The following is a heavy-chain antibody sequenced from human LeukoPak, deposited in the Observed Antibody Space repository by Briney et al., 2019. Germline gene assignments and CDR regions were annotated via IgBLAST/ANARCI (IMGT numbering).Heavy chain of an antibody. V-gene: IGHV3-30*03. D-gene: IGHD4-17*01. CDR1: GFTFSSYG. CDR2: ISYDGSNK. CDR3: AGVSPNTVTTLQYFDY. J-gene: IGHJ4*02. Sequence: GGSLRLSCAASGFTFSSYGMHWVRQAPGKGLEWVAVISYDGSNKYYADSVKGRFTISRDNAKNSLYLQMNSLRAEDTAVYYCAGVSPNTVTTLQYFDYWGQGTLVTVSS.